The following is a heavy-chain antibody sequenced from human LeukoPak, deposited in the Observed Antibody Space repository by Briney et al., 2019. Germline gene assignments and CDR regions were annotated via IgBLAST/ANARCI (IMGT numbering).Heavy chain of an antibody. CDR1: GFTFSSYS. CDR3: AKDVRSDYFDY. Sequence: PGGSLRLSCAASGFTFSSYSMNWVRQAPGKGLEWVANIKQDGSEKFYVDSVKGRFTISRDNANNSLYLQMDSLRAEDTAVYYCAKDVRSDYFDYWGQGTLVTVSS. J-gene: IGHJ4*02. CDR2: IKQDGSEK. V-gene: IGHV3-7*01.